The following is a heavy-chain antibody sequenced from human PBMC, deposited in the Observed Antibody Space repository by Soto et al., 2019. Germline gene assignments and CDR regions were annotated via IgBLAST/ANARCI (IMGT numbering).Heavy chain of an antibody. CDR2: ISSSSSYI. CDR3: ARGGEMIVVVPAAMYFDY. Sequence: GGSLRLSCAASGFTFSSYSMNWVRQAPGKGLEWVSSISSSSSYIYYADSVKGRFTISRDNAKNSLYLQMNSLRAEDTAVYSCARGGEMIVVVPAAMYFDYWGQGTLVPVSS. J-gene: IGHJ4*02. D-gene: IGHD2-2*01. CDR1: GFTFSSYS. V-gene: IGHV3-21*01.